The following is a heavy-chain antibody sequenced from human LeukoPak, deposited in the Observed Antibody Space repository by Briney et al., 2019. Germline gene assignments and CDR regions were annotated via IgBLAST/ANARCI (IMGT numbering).Heavy chain of an antibody. V-gene: IGHV6-1*01. CDR3: ARDFGTTGWHTFDY. Sequence: SQTLSLTCVVSGDSVSSKNGAWNWIRQSPSRGLEWQGRAYDRSKWYNDYAESMEGRMTISQDTSKNQYSLHLNSVTPDDTAVYYCARDFGTTGWHTFDYWGQGTLVTVSS. D-gene: IGHD6-19*01. J-gene: IGHJ4*02. CDR2: AYDRSKWYN. CDR1: GDSVSSKNGA.